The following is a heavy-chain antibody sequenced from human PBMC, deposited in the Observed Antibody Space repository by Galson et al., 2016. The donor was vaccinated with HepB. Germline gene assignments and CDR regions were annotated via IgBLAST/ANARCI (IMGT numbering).Heavy chain of an antibody. CDR3: AKGSGNWNDWFDP. CDR1: GYIFTSYN. J-gene: IGHJ5*02. V-gene: IGHV1-3*01. D-gene: IGHD1-1*01. Sequence: SVKVSCKASGYIFTSYNIHWVRQAPGQGLEWMGWINPGNGNTKYSQKLRDRLTFITNTSATTAFMEVTSLTSEDTAVYYCAKGSGNWNDWFDPWGQGTLVTVSS. CDR2: INPGNGNT.